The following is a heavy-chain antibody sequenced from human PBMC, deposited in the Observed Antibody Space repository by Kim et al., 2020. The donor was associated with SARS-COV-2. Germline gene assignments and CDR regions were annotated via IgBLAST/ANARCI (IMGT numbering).Heavy chain of an antibody. J-gene: IGHJ4*02. D-gene: IGHD6-19*01. CDR2: IIPIFGTA. Sequence: SVKVSCKASGGTFSSYAISWVRQAPGQGLEWMGGIIPIFGTANYAQKFQGRVTITADESTSTAYMELSSLRSEDTAVYYCARYRRSSWGLYYFDYWGQGTLVTVSS. CDR1: GGTFSSYA. CDR3: ARYRRSSWGLYYFDY. V-gene: IGHV1-69*13.